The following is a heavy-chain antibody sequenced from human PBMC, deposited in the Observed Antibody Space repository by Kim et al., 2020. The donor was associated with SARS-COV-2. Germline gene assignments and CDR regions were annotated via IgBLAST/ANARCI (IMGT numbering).Heavy chain of an antibody. J-gene: IGHJ6*02. V-gene: IGHV4-59*01. Sequence: SETLSLTCTVSGGSISSYYWSWIRQPPGKGLEWIGYMYYNGSTNYNHYLKSRGTISVDTSKNQFTLKLSSVTAADTAVYYCERGISSGWPYYYYYYGMDVWGQGTTVTVSS. D-gene: IGHD6-19*01. CDR1: GGSISSYY. CDR3: ERGISSGWPYYYYYYGMDV. CDR2: MYYNGST.